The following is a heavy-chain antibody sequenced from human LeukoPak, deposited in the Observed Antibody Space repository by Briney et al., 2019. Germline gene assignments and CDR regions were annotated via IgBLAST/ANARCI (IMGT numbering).Heavy chain of an antibody. V-gene: IGHV4-31*03. Sequence: SETLSLTCTVSGGSISSGGYCWSWIRQHPGKGLEWIGYIYYSGSTYYNPSLKSRVTISGDTSNNQFSLKLSSVTAADTAVYFCARYYDSRGRDYFDYWGQGTLVTVSS. CDR1: GGSISSGGYC. CDR2: IYYSGST. D-gene: IGHD3-22*01. J-gene: IGHJ4*02. CDR3: ARYYDSRGRDYFDY.